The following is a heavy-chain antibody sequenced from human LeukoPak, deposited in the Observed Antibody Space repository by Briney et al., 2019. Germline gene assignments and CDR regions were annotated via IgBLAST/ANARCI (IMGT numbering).Heavy chain of an antibody. CDR3: AREGAEAGTFYYYYMDV. J-gene: IGHJ6*03. CDR1: GFTFSSYT. D-gene: IGHD6-13*01. V-gene: IGHV3-7*01. CDR2: IKQDGSEK. Sequence: PGGSLRLSCAASGFTFSSYTMNWVRQAPGKGLEWVANIKQDGSEKYYVDSVKGRFTISRDNAKNSLYLQMNSLRAEDTAVCYCAREGAEAGTFYYYYMDVWGKGTTVTVSS.